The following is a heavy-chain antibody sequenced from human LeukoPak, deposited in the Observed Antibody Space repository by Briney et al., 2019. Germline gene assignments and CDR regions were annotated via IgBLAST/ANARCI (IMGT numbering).Heavy chain of an antibody. Sequence: GGSLRLSCAASGFTFSSYAMTWVRQAPGKGLEWVSATTGSGGSTYYADSVKGRFTISRDFSKNTLFMQMNSLRAEDTAVYFCAKDKDVVPAAKGAFDIWGQGTMVTVSS. CDR1: GFTFSSYA. V-gene: IGHV3-23*01. CDR2: TTGSGGST. J-gene: IGHJ3*02. D-gene: IGHD2-2*01. CDR3: AKDKDVVPAAKGAFDI.